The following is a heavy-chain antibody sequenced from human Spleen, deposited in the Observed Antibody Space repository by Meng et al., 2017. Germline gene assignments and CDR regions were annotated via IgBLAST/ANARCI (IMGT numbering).Heavy chain of an antibody. CDR3: ARKAGNCISTTCYSLDY. CDR1: GGIFSNYV. D-gene: IGHD2-2*01. J-gene: IGHJ4*02. CDR2: INAVFGTT. Sequence: SVKVSCKALGGIFSNYVIGWVRQAPGQGLEWMGGINAVFGTTNYAQKFQGRVTITTDESTSTVYMELTRLTSEDTAVYFCARKAGNCISTTCYSLDYWGQGPLVTVSS. V-gene: IGHV1-69*05.